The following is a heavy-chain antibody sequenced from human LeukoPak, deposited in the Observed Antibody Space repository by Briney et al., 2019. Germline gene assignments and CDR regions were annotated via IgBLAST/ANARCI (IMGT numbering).Heavy chain of an antibody. D-gene: IGHD5-18*01. Sequence: SETLSLTCTVSGGSISSYYWSWIRQPPGKGLEWIGYIYYSGSTNYNPSLKSRVTISVDTSKSQFSLKLSSVTAADTAVYYCARAAMAPYWYFDLWGRGTLVTVSS. CDR1: GGSISSYY. CDR2: IYYSGST. V-gene: IGHV4-59*01. J-gene: IGHJ2*01. CDR3: ARAAMAPYWYFDL.